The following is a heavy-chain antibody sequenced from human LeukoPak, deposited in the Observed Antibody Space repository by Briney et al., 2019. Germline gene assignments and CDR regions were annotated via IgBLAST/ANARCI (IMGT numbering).Heavy chain of an antibody. CDR3: ATHSPGGYCSGGSCYSLNYYYGMDV. CDR1: GGSFSSYA. CDR2: IIPILGIA. D-gene: IGHD2-15*01. Sequence: SVTVPCKASGGSFSSYAISWVRQAPGQGLEWMGRIIPILGIANYAQKFQGRVTITADKSTSTAYMELSSLRSEDTAVYYCATHSPGGYCSGGSCYSLNYYYGMDVCGHRNPVSVSS. V-gene: IGHV1-69*04. J-gene: IGHJ6*02.